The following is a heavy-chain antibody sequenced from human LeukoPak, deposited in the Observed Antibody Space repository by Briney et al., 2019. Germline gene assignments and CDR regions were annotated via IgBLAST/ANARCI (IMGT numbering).Heavy chain of an antibody. Sequence: GGSLRLSCAASGFNVNKSYLSWVRQAPGRGLKWVSVIYSAGTTYYADSVKGRFTISREESKNTVYLQMNSLRAEDTTVYYCARDLAPLLWFGEPREVWGKGTMVTVSS. V-gene: IGHV3-53*01. CDR2: IYSAGTT. D-gene: IGHD3-10*01. CDR3: ARDLAPLLWFGEPREV. CDR1: GFNVNKSY. J-gene: IGHJ6*04.